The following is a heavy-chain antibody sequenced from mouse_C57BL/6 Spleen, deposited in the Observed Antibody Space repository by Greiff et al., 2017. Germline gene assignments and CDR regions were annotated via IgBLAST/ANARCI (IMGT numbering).Heavy chain of an antibody. CDR3: ARVHYYGSSSFAY. CDR1: GYTFTDYN. Sequence: EVKLQESGPELVKPGASVKMSCEASGYTFTDYNMHWVKQSHGKSLEWIGYINPNNGGTSYNQKFKGKATLTVKKSSTTAYMELRSLTSEDSPVYYCARVHYYGSSSFAYWGQGTLVTVSA. D-gene: IGHD1-1*01. J-gene: IGHJ3*01. CDR2: INPNNGGT. V-gene: IGHV1-22*01.